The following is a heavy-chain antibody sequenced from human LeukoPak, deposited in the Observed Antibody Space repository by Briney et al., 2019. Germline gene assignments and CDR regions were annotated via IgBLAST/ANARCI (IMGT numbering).Heavy chain of an antibody. V-gene: IGHV3-11*01. Sequence: PGGSLRLSCAASGFTVSNNYMNWVRQAPGKGLEWVSSISRSGSTKYYADSVKGRFTISRDNAKNSLFLQMNSLRAEDTAVYYCARVLRYCSGGNCYSGGLGYMDVWGKGTTVTISS. CDR1: GFTVSNNY. J-gene: IGHJ6*03. D-gene: IGHD2-15*01. CDR3: ARVLRYCSGGNCYSGGLGYMDV. CDR2: ISRSGSTK.